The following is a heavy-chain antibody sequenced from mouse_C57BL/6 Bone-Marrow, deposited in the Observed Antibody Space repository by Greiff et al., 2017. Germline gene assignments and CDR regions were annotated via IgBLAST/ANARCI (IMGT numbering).Heavy chain of an antibody. CDR1: GYTFTSYW. CDR2: IDPSDSYT. J-gene: IGHJ4*01. D-gene: IGHD1-3*01. V-gene: IGHV1-50*01. Sequence: QVQLQQPGAELVKPGASVKLSCKASGYTFTSYWMPWVNQRPGQGLAWIGEIDPSDSYTNYTQKFKGKATLTVDTSSSTAYMQLSSLTSEDSAVYYCARKLRRYAMDYWGQGTSVTVSS. CDR3: ARKLRRYAMDY.